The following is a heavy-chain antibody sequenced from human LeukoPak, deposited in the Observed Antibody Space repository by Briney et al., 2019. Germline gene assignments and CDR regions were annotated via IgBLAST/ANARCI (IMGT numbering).Heavy chain of an antibody. D-gene: IGHD1-14*01. CDR1: GGTFSSHA. CDR3: ARDTAVSPETSDDAFDI. CDR2: IIPIFGTA. V-gene: IGHV1-69*13. J-gene: IGHJ3*02. Sequence: SVKVSCKASGGTFSSHAISWVRQAPGQGLEWMGGIIPIFGTANYAQKFQGRVTITADESTSTAYMELSSLRSEDTAVYYCARDTAVSPETSDDAFDIWGQGTMVTVSS.